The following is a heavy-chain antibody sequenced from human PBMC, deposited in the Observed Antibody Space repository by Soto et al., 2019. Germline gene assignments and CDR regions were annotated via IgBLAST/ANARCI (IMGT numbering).Heavy chain of an antibody. CDR3: ARESGTLYFYYYGMDV. J-gene: IGHJ6*02. V-gene: IGHV1-69*12. Sequence: QVQLVQSGAEVKRPGSSVRVSCKASGGTFKTYAITWVRQAPGRGLEWMGGIIPLFGSANHSQNFQGRVTITADESTNTAYMELTSLRSEDTAVYYCARESGTLYFYYYGMDVWGQGTTVTVSS. CDR1: GGTFKTYA. D-gene: IGHD1-1*01. CDR2: IIPLFGSA.